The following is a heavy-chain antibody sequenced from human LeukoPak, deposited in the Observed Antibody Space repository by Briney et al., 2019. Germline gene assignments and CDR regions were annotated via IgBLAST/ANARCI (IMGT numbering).Heavy chain of an antibody. V-gene: IGHV3-43*01. CDR2: INWDFYTT. CDR3: AKERYSGTYSSHYFDY. J-gene: IGHJ4*02. D-gene: IGHD1-26*01. CDR1: GFTSDDYS. Sequence: GGSLRLSCAASGFTSDDYSMHWVRQVPGKGLEWVSSINWDFYTTDYADSVKGRFTISRDNSKNSLYLQMNSLRTEDTAFYYCAKERYSGTYSSHYFDYWGRGTLVTVSS.